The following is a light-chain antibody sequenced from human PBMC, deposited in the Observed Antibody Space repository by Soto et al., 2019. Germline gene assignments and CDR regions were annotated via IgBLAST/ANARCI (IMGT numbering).Light chain of an antibody. J-gene: IGKJ2*01. CDR3: RQRIDWYT. CDR1: QSVSSY. Sequence: EIVLTQSPATLSLSPGERATLSCRASQSVSSYLAWYQQKPGQAPRLLIYDASNRATGIPARFSGSGSGTDFTLTISSIEHEDFAGYYCRQRIDWYTFGQGTKLEIK. CDR2: DAS. V-gene: IGKV3-11*01.